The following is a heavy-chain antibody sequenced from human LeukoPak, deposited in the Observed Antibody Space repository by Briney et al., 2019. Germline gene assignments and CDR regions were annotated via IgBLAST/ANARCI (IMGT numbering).Heavy chain of an antibody. J-gene: IGHJ6*02. CDR2: IIPILGIA. Sequence: VASVKVSCKASGGTFSSYAISWVRQAPGQGLEWMGRIIPILGIANYAQKFQGRVTITADKSTSTAYMELSSLRSEDTAVYYCARDGGAVAGLRPDRDYYYYGMDVWGQGTTVTVSS. CDR1: GGTFSSYA. V-gene: IGHV1-69*04. CDR3: ARDGGAVAGLRPDRDYYYYGMDV. D-gene: IGHD6-19*01.